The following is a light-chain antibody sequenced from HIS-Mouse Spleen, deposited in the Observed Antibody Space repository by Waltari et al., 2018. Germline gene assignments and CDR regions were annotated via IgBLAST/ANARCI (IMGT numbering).Light chain of an antibody. CDR1: ALPKKS. V-gene: IGLV3-10*01. CDR3: YSTDSSGNHRV. Sequence: SYELTQPPPVSVSPGPTARITCSGDALPKKSAYWYQQKSGQAPVLVIYEDSKRPSGIPERFSGSSSGTMATLTISGAQVEDEADYYCYSTDSSGNHRVFGGGTKLTVL. J-gene: IGLJ2*01. CDR2: EDS.